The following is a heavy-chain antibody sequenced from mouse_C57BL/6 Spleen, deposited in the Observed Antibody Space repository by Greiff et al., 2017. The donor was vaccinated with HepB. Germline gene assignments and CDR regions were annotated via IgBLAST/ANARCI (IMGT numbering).Heavy chain of an antibody. Sequence: VQLQQSGAELVKPGASVKLSCKASGYTFTSYWMHWVKQRPGQGLEWIGMIHPNSGSTNNNEKFKSKATLTVDKSSSTAYMQLSSLPYEDSAVYYCASHGDYYAMDYWGQGTSVTVSS. CDR1: GYTFTSYW. V-gene: IGHV1-64*01. J-gene: IGHJ4*01. CDR3: ASHGDYYAMDY. CDR2: IHPNSGST.